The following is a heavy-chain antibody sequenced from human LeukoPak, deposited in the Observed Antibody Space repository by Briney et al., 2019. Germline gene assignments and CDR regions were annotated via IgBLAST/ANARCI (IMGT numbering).Heavy chain of an antibody. D-gene: IGHD2-2*01. J-gene: IGHJ4*02. CDR1: GFTFSDYY. CDR2: ISSSGNII. CDR3: AKQSAGSSTWYSLHFDY. V-gene: IGHV3-11*01. Sequence: GGSLRLSCAASGFTFSDYYMSWIRQAPGKGLEWVSYISSSGNIIYYADSVEGRFTISRDNAKNSLYLQMDSLRAEDTAVYFCAKQSAGSSTWYSLHFDYWGQGTLVTVSS.